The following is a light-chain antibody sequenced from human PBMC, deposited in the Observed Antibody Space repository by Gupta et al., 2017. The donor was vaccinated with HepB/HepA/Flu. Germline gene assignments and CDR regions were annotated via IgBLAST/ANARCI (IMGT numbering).Light chain of an antibody. Sequence: SKMTQSPSSLSASVGDRVTITCRASQAINNNLAWYQQRPGKVPKLLIYAATTLQSGVPPRFSGSGSGTDFTLTICSLQPEDAATYYCQADSSAPFTFGRGTKVEI. CDR3: QADSSAPFT. J-gene: IGKJ4*01. CDR1: QAINNN. V-gene: IGKV1-27*01. CDR2: AAT.